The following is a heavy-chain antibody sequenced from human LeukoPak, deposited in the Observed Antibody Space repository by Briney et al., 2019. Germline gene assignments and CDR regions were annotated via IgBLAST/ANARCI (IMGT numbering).Heavy chain of an antibody. CDR1: GYTFTTYW. CDR2: IYPGDSDT. Sequence: ESLQISCQGSGYTFTTYWIGWVRQLPGRGLEWMGIIYPGDSDTRYRPSFQGQVTISADKSINTAYLQWSSLKASDTAMYYCARSPCGGDCYSGHFQHWGQGTLVTVSS. V-gene: IGHV5-51*01. J-gene: IGHJ1*01. CDR3: ARSPCGGDCYSGHFQH. D-gene: IGHD2-21*02.